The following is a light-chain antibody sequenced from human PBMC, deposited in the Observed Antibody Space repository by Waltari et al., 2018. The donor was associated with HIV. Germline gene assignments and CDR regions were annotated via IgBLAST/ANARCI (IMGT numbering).Light chain of an antibody. CDR1: PSVGRS. CDR2: GAS. J-gene: IGKJ2*01. V-gene: IGKV3-15*01. Sequence: IVLTQSPAALSVFPGQRATLSCTTSPSVGRSLAWYQQKPGQSPRPLVYGASTRATGVPARFSGDGSGTSFTLTISSLQPEDFAVYYCQYYNTWPPMYTFGQGTKLEI. CDR3: QYYNTWPPMYT.